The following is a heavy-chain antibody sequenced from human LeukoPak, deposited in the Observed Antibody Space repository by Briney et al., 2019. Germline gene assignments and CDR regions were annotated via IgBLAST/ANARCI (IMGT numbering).Heavy chain of an antibody. V-gene: IGHV4-59*01. CDR3: ARAAKDSYGFDY. D-gene: IGHD5-18*01. CDR2: IYYSGST. J-gene: IGHJ4*02. CDR1: GGSISSYY. Sequence: SETLSLTCTVSGGSISSYYWSWIRQPPGKELEWIGYIYYSGSTNYNPSLKSRVTISVDTSKNQFSLKLSSVTAADTAVYYCARAAKDSYGFDYWGQGTLVTVSS.